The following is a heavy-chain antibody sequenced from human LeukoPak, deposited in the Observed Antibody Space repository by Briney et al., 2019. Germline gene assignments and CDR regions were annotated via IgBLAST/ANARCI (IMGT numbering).Heavy chain of an antibody. CDR1: GGSISSSSYY. J-gene: IGHJ3*02. Sequence: PSETLSLTCTVSGGSISSSSYYWGWIRQPPGKGLEWIGSIYYSGSTYYNPSLKSRVTISVDTSKNQFSLKLSSVTAADTAVYYCARGWRYYGAFDIWRQGTMVTVSS. CDR2: IYYSGST. V-gene: IGHV4-39*07. CDR3: ARGWRYYGAFDI. D-gene: IGHD3-16*01.